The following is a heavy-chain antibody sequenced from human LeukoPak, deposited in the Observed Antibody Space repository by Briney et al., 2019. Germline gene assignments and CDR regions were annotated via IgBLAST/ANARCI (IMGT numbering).Heavy chain of an antibody. D-gene: IGHD4/OR15-4a*01. V-gene: IGHV3-21*01. Sequence: GGSLRLSWAASGFTFSSYWMSWVRQAPGKGLEWVSSITSSSSSIYSADSVKGRLTISRDNAKNSLYLEMNSLRDEDTAVYYCARDLAWGAYWGQGTLVTVSS. CDR1: GFTFSSYW. CDR3: ARDLAWGAY. J-gene: IGHJ4*02. CDR2: ITSSSSSI.